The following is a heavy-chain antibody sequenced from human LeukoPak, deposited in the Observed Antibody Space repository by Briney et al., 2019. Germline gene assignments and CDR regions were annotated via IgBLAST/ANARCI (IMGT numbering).Heavy chain of an antibody. J-gene: IGHJ6*02. V-gene: IGHV4-34*01. CDR2: INHSGST. D-gene: IGHD3-22*01. CDR3: ASGAPRYYYDSSGSHGLYYYYYYGMDV. CDR1: GGSFSGYY. Sequence: SETLSLTCAVYGGSFSGYYWSWIRQPPGKGLEWIGEINHSGSTNYNPSLKSRVTISVDTSKNQFSLKLGSVTAADTAVYYCASGAPRYYYDSSGSHGLYYYYYYGMDVWGQGTTVTVSS.